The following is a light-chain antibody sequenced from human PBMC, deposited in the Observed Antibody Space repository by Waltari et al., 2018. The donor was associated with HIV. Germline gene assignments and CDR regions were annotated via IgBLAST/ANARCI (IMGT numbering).Light chain of an antibody. J-gene: IGLJ3*02. Sequence: QSALTQPASVSGSPGPSITISCTGTSSDYNSVSWYQHHPGKAPKVIMYEVSNRPSGVSNRFSGSKSGYTASLTISGLQAEDEADYFCTSYISSSTPVFGGGTKVTVL. CDR1: SSDYNS. V-gene: IGLV2-14*01. CDR2: EVS. CDR3: TSYISSSTPV.